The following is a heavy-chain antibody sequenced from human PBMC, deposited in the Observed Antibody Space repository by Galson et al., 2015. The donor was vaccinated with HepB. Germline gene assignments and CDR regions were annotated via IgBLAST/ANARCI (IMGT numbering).Heavy chain of an antibody. V-gene: IGHV1-3*01. J-gene: IGHJ6*02. Sequence: SVKVSCKASGYTFTSYAMHWVRQAPGQRLEWMGWINAGNGNTKYSQKFQGRVTITRDTSASTAYMELSSLRSEDTAVYYCARVGLWFGEPMADYYGMDVWGQGTTVTVSS. CDR3: ARVGLWFGEPMADYYGMDV. D-gene: IGHD3-10*01. CDR1: GYTFTSYA. CDR2: INAGNGNT.